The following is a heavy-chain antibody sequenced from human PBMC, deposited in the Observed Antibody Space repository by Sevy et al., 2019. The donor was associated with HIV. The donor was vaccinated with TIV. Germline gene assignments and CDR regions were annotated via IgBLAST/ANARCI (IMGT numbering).Heavy chain of an antibody. CDR3: ARAPVPIAAAGTYFDY. V-gene: IGHV3-30*04. J-gene: IGHJ4*02. D-gene: IGHD6-13*01. Sequence: GGSLRLSCAASGFTFSSYAMYWVRRAPGKGLEWVAVISYDGRNKYYADSGKGRFTISRDNSKNTMYLQMNSLRAEDTAMYYCARAPVPIAAAGTYFDYWGQATLVTVSS. CDR1: GFTFSSYA. CDR2: ISYDGRNK.